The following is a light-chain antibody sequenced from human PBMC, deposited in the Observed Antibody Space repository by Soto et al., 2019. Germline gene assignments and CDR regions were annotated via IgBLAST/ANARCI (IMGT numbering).Light chain of an antibody. J-gene: IGKJ4*01. CDR3: QQYDNSPLT. CDR1: QPISSHNY. V-gene: IGKV3-20*01. CDR2: GVS. Sequence: EIVLTQSPGTLSLSPGERATLSCRASQPISSHNYLAWYQQKPGQAPRVLIYGVSRRATGISDRFSGSGSGTDFTLTISRLEPEDFAVYYCQQYDNSPLTFGGGTKVEIK.